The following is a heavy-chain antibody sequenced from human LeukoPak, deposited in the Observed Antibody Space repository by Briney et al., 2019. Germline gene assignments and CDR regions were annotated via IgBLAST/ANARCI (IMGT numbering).Heavy chain of an antibody. CDR3: ARQGGGFCYFDL. CDR2: IYYSGST. J-gene: IGHJ2*01. CDR1: GGSISSYY. V-gene: IGHV4-59*08. Sequence: SETLSLTCTVSGGSISSYYWSWIRQPPGKGLEWIGYIYYSGSTNYNPSLKSRVTISVDTSKNQFSLKLSSVTAADTAVYYCARQGGGFCYFDLWGRGTLVTASS. D-gene: IGHD6-25*01.